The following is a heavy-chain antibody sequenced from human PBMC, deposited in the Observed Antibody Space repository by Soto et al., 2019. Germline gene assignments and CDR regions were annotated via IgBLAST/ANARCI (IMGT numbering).Heavy chain of an antibody. Sequence: GGSLRLSCVASGFTFTDYVMSWVRQVPGKGLEWVSSISDGGERTDYRDSVRGRFTISRDNARFTLHLQMNSLRVDDTATYFCARDRSTDFGLDVWGQGTTVTVSS. CDR3: ARDRSTDFGLDV. CDR1: GFTFTDYV. CDR2: ISDGGERT. J-gene: IGHJ6*02. V-gene: IGHV3-23*01. D-gene: IGHD3-3*01.